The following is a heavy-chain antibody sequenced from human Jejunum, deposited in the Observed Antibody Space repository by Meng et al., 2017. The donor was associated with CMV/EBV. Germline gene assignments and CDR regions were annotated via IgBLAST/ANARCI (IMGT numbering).Heavy chain of an antibody. J-gene: IGHJ3*01. CDR1: FTFGSYW. CDR3: ARGEYELLFGALDV. CDR2: MKEDGSEI. Sequence: FTFGSYWMAWVRQAPGKGLEWVASMKEDGSEIHYLDSVKGRFTISRDNAKNSLYLQMNTLRVEDTALYYCARGEYELLFGALDVWGQGTMVTVSS. V-gene: IGHV3-7*01. D-gene: IGHD3-10*01.